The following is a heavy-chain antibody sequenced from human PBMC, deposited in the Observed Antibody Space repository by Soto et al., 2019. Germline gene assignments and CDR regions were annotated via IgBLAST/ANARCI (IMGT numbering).Heavy chain of an antibody. CDR1: GDSISDYY. CDR3: ARDLGIGSGAFDI. D-gene: IGHD2-2*03. CDR2: IYIRGST. J-gene: IGHJ3*02. V-gene: IGHV4-59*01. Sequence: QVQLQESGPGLVKPSETLSLTCKGSGDSISDYYWGWVRQSPGHGLEWIGYIYIRGSTDSNPSLQSRATISLDPSTNQFSLTLKSVTAADTAVYYCARDLGIGSGAFDIWGPGTVVTVSS.